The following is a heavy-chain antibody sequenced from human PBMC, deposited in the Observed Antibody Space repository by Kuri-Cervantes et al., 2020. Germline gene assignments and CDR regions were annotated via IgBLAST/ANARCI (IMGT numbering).Heavy chain of an antibody. Sequence: ESLKISCTVSGGSISSSGYYWGWIRQPPGKGLEWIGSAYYSGSAYYNPSLKSRVTISLDTSKNQFSLKLTSVTAADTAVYYCARDSTGWYNRFDPWGQGTLVTVSS. V-gene: IGHV4-39*07. J-gene: IGHJ5*02. D-gene: IGHD6-19*01. CDR1: GGSISSSGYY. CDR2: AYYSGSA. CDR3: ARDSTGWYNRFDP.